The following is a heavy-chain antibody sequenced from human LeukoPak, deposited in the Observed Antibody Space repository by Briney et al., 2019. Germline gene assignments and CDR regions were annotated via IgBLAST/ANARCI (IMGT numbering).Heavy chain of an antibody. D-gene: IGHD2-2*01. CDR3: ARGGSRQVVPAAGYYYGMDI. V-gene: IGHV4-34*01. J-gene: IGHJ6*02. CDR1: GGSFSDYY. CDR2: INHSGST. Sequence: SETLSLTCAVYGGSFSDYYWSWIRQPPGKGLEWIGEINHSGSTNYNPSLKSRVTISVDTSKNQFSLKLSSVTAADTAVYYCARGGSRQVVPAAGYYYGMDIWGQGTTVTVSS.